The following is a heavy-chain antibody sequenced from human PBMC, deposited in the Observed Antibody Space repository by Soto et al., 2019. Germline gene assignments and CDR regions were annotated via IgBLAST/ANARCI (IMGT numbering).Heavy chain of an antibody. CDR2: SYYSGST. D-gene: IGHD3-9*01. CDR3: ARLGWSYYDILSFFFQAEDGIRDTVPVSAFLLNRSSDL. Sequence: QPPGKGLELVGRSYYSGSTYYHPSLKSRVTISVDTSKNQFSLKLSSVTAADTAVYYCARLGWSYYDILSFFFQAEDGIRDTVPVSAFLLNRSSDL. J-gene: IGHJ2*01. V-gene: IGHV4-39*01.